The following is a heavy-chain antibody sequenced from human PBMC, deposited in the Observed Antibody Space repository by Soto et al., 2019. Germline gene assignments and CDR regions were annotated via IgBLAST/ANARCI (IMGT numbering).Heavy chain of an antibody. CDR1: GFTVSSNY. V-gene: IGHV3-53*01. D-gene: IGHD3-3*01. CDR2: IYSGGST. J-gene: IGHJ5*02. Sequence: GGSLRLSCAASGFTVSSNYMSWVRQAPGKGLEWVSVIYSGGSTYYADSVKGRFTISRDNSKNTLYLQMNSLRAEDTAVYYCARESHDFWSGSCWFDPWGQGTLVTVSS. CDR3: ARESHDFWSGSCWFDP.